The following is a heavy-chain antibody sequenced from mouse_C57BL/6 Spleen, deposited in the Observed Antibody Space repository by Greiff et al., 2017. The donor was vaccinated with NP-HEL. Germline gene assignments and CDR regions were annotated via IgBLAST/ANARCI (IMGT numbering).Heavy chain of an antibody. J-gene: IGHJ4*01. Sequence: QVQLQPPGAELVKPGASVKLSCKASGYTFTSYWMHWVKQRPGRGLEWIGRIDPNSGGTKYNEKFKSKATLTVDKPSSTAYMQLSSLTSEDSAVYYCARFPINYYGSSHYAMDYWGQGTSVTVSS. D-gene: IGHD1-1*01. CDR1: GYTFTSYW. CDR2: IDPNSGGT. V-gene: IGHV1-72*01. CDR3: ARFPINYYGSSHYAMDY.